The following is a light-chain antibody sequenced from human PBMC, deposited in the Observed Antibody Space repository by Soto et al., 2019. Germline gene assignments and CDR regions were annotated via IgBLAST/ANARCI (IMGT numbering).Light chain of an antibody. CDR2: DVS. J-gene: IGKJ1*01. V-gene: IGKV1-5*01. CDR3: QQYNSYSWT. Sequence: DIQMTQSPSTLSASGGDRVTIXXRASQHISRWLAWYQQKAGKAPKXVIYDVSTLETGVPSRFSGSGSGTEFTLTISSLQPDDFATYYCQQYNSYSWTFGQGTKVEIK. CDR1: QHISRW.